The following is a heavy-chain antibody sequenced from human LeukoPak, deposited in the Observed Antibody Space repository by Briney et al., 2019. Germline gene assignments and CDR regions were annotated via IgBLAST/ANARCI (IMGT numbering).Heavy chain of an antibody. J-gene: IGHJ6*02. Sequence: SETLSLTCAVYGGSFSGYYWSWIRQPPGKGLEWIGEINHSGSTNYNPSLKSRVTISVDTSKNQFSLKLSSVTAADTAVYYCASLGTAAAGPYYYYYYGMDVWGQGTTVTVS. CDR1: GGSFSGYY. CDR2: INHSGST. D-gene: IGHD6-13*01. CDR3: ASLGTAAAGPYYYYYYGMDV. V-gene: IGHV4-34*01.